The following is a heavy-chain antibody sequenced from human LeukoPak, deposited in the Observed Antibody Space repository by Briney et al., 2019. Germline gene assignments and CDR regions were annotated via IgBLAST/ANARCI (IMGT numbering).Heavy chain of an antibody. CDR2: INPNIGGT. V-gene: IGHV1-2*02. D-gene: IGHD3-16*02. J-gene: IGHJ1*01. Sequence: GLINPNIGGTNYAQKFQGRVTMNRDTSISKAYMELSRLRSDDTAVYYCASYRSLTAEYFQHWGQGTLVTVSS. CDR3: ASYRSLTAEYFQH.